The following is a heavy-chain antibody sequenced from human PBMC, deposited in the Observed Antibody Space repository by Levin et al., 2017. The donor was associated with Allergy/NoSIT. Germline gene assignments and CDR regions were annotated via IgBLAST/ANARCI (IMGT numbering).Heavy chain of an antibody. D-gene: IGHD3/OR15-3a*01. CDR2: INHSGST. V-gene: IGHV4-34*01. CDR1: GGSFSGYY. J-gene: IGHJ4*02. Sequence: SQTLSLTCAVFGGSFSGYYWSWIRQPPGKGLEWIGEINHSGSTNYNPSLTSRVTISVDTSKNQFSQKLSSVTAADTAVYYCARGNHFVTGYHSLDYWGQGTLVTVSS. CDR3: ARGNHFVTGYHSLDY.